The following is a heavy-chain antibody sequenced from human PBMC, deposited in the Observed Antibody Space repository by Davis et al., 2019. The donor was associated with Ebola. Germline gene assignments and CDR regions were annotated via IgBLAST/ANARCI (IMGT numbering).Heavy chain of an antibody. CDR3: ARGARGLFGVIMEVFDY. CDR1: GDSIGTYF. Sequence: PSETLSLTCTVSGDSIGTYFWNWFRLLPGKGRQWIGYVYYDGTTNYNPSLNSRVTISVDTWRNQFSLKLNSVTAADTAVYYCARGARGLFGVIMEVFDYWGQGALVTVSS. D-gene: IGHD3-3*01. V-gene: IGHV4-59*01. J-gene: IGHJ4*02. CDR2: VYYDGTT.